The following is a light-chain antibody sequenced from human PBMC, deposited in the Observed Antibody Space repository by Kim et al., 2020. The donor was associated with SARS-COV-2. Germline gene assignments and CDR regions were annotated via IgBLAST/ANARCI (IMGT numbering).Light chain of an antibody. CDR3: NSRDSSGTHLLYV. CDR2: GKN. J-gene: IGLJ1*01. V-gene: IGLV3-19*01. Sequence: GQTVRITCKGDSLRRYYASWYQQKPGQAPVVVIYGKNNRPSGIPDRFSGSSSGNTASLTITGAQAEDEADYYCNSRDSSGTHLLYVFGTGTKVTVL. CDR1: SLRRYY.